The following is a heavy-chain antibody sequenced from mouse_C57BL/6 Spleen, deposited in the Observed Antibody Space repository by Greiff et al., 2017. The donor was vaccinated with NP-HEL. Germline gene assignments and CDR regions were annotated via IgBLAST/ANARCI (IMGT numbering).Heavy chain of an antibody. CDR2: INPNNGGT. CDR1: GYTFTDYY. Sequence: EVQLQQSGPELVKPGASVKISCKASGYTFTDYYMNWVKQSHGKSLEWIGDINPNNGGTSYNQKFKGKATLTVDKSSSTAYMELRSLTSEDSAVYYCARSGCYGSSSYWGQGTLVTVSA. J-gene: IGHJ3*01. D-gene: IGHD1-1*01. V-gene: IGHV1-26*01. CDR3: ARSGCYGSSSY.